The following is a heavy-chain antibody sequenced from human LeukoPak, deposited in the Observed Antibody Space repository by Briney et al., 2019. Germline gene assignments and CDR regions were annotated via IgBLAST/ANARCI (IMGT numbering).Heavy chain of an antibody. D-gene: IGHD3-22*01. Sequence: PGGSLRLSCAASGFTFSSYTMHWVRQAPGKGLEWVAVISYDGSNKYYGDSVKGQFTISRDNSKNTLYLQMNSLRAEDTAVYYCGIDYYDSSGGQGTLVTVSS. CDR1: GFTFSSYT. CDR2: ISYDGSNK. CDR3: GIDYYDSS. V-gene: IGHV3-30-3*01. J-gene: IGHJ4*02.